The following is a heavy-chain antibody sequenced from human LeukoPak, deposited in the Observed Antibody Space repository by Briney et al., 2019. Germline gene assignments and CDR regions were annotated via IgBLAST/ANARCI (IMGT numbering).Heavy chain of an antibody. CDR2: IIPMFGTG. Sequence: SVKVSCKASGGTFRNYVVTWVRQAPGQGVEWMGGIIPMFGTGNYAQKLQGRVTITADESTSTAYMELSSLRLEDTAVYYCVIFPRDILRYSADYWGQGTLVTVSS. J-gene: IGHJ4*02. V-gene: IGHV1-69*01. CDR3: VIFPRDILRYSADY. CDR1: GGTFRNYV. D-gene: IGHD2/OR15-2a*01.